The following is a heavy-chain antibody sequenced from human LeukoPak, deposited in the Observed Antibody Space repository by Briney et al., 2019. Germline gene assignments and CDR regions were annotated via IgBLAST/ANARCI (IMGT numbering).Heavy chain of an antibody. CDR1: GFTVSSNY. J-gene: IGHJ3*02. CDR3: YGIRLGDGFDI. V-gene: IGHV3-53*01. CDR2: IYSGGFT. D-gene: IGHD3-16*01. Sequence: GGSLRLSCAASGFTVSSNYMGWVRQAPGKGLEWFSVIYSGGFTSYAESVKARFTISRDSSKNTLYLQMNSLRAEDTAVYYCYGIRLGDGFDIWGQRTMVIVSS.